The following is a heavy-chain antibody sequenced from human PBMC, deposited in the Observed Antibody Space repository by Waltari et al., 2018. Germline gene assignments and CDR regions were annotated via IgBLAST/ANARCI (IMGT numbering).Heavy chain of an antibody. CDR2: IKQDGGEK. CDR1: LGSVSNTNYY. J-gene: IGHJ4*02. CDR3: ARGIWKFDY. Sequence: LQLQESGPGLVRPSETLSLTCTVSLGSVSNTNYYWGWVRQSSGQGLEWVATIKQDGGEKYYVDSVKGRFTISRDNAKKSLYLQMNSLRVEDTAVYYCARGIWKFDYWGQGTLVTVSS. V-gene: IGHV3-7*01. D-gene: IGHD2-15*01.